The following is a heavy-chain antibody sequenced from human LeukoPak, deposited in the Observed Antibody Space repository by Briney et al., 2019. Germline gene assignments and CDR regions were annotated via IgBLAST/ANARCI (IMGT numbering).Heavy chain of an antibody. D-gene: IGHD3-9*01. V-gene: IGHV4-59*08. CDR1: GGSISSYY. CDR2: IYYSGST. J-gene: IGHJ5*02. Sequence: PSETLSLTCTVSGGSISSYYWSWIRQPPGKGLEGIGYIYYSGSTNYNPSLKSRVTISVDTSKNQFSLKLSSVTAEDTAVYYCARGRYSPLDPWGQGTLVTVSS. CDR3: ARGRYSPLDP.